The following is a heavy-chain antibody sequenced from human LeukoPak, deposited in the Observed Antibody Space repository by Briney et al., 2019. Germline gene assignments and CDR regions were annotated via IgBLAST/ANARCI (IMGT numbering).Heavy chain of an antibody. J-gene: IGHJ4*02. V-gene: IGHV4-4*08. Sequence: SETLSLTCTVSGDSIRSSYWSWIRQSPGKGLEWIGFIYTTGSTDYNPSLKSRVTISVDTSKNQFSLKLSSVTAADTAVYYCARLERTIAVAGTGDYWGQGTLVTVSS. CDR2: IYTTGST. CDR1: GDSIRSSY. CDR3: ARLERTIAVAGTGDY. D-gene: IGHD6-19*01.